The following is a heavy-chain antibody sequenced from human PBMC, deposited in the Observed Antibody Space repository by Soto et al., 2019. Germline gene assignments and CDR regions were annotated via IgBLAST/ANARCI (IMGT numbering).Heavy chain of an antibody. CDR1: GDSVSSNSAA. J-gene: IGHJ4*02. D-gene: IGHD5-12*01. Sequence: PSQTLSLTCAISGDSVSSNSAAWSWIRQSPSRGLEWLGRTYYRSRWSSDYAVSVKSRIMINSDTPKNQFSLQLNSVTPEDTAVYYCAREGTAGGLDLENWGQGTLVTVSS. CDR2: TYYRSRWSS. V-gene: IGHV6-1*01. CDR3: AREGTAGGLDLEN.